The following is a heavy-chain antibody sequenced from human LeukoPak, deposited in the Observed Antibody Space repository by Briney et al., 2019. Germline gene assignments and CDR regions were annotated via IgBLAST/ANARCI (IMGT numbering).Heavy chain of an antibody. Sequence: ASVNVSCKASAYEFSSYGIGWVRQAPGPGLEWMGWISAYNGKTKYAEKFQGRLTMTTETSTSTADMELRSLTSADTAVYYCAKDSPRDDYVRGSYRYSRRGLDIWGQGTLVTASS. V-gene: IGHV1-18*01. CDR3: AKDSPRDDYVRGSYRYSRRGLDI. CDR2: ISAYNGKT. D-gene: IGHD3-16*02. J-gene: IGHJ3*02. CDR1: AYEFSSYG.